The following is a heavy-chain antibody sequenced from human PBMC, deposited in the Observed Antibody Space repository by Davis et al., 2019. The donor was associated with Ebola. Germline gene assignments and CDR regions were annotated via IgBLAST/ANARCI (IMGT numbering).Heavy chain of an antibody. CDR3: ARDSEMRGYYYYYYMDV. Sequence: PGGSLRLSCAASGFTFSSYWMSWVRQAPGKGLEWVANINQDGGEKYYVDSVKVRFTISRDNAKNSLYLQMNSLRAEDTAVYDCARDSEMRGYYYYYYMDVWGKGTTVTVSS. CDR2: INQDGGEK. CDR1: GFTFSSYW. J-gene: IGHJ6*03. D-gene: IGHD2/OR15-2a*01. V-gene: IGHV3-7*01.